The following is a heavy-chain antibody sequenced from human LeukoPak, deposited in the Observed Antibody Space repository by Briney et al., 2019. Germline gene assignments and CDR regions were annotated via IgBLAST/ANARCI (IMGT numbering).Heavy chain of an antibody. V-gene: IGHV1-69*13. CDR2: IIPIFGTA. J-gene: IGHJ4*02. Sequence: SVTVSCKASGGTFSSYAISWVRQAPGQGLEWMGGIIPIFGTANYAQKFQGRVTITADESTSTAYMELSSLRSEDTAVYYCARERGYSYGYLGYWGQGTLVTVSS. CDR1: GGTFSSYA. CDR3: ARERGYSYGYLGY. D-gene: IGHD5-18*01.